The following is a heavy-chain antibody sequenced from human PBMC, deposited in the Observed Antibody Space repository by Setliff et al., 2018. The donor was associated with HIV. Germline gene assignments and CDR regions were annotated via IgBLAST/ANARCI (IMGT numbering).Heavy chain of an antibody. CDR1: GFTFGRYA. V-gene: IGHV3-48*04. Sequence: GGSLRLSCAASGFTFGRYAMNWVRQAPGKGLEWISYISSASSATDYADSVKGRFTVSRDNARNSLFLEMNSLRADDTAVYYCASGYHYDTSGNFALPFGYWGQGTLVTVSS. D-gene: IGHD3-22*01. J-gene: IGHJ4*02. CDR3: ASGYHYDTSGNFALPFGY. CDR2: ISSASSAT.